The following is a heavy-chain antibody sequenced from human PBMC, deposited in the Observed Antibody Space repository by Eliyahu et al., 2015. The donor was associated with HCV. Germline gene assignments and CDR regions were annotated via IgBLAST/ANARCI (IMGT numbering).Heavy chain of an antibody. CDR2: IYYTGNA. V-gene: IGHV4-39*01. D-gene: IGHD1-14*01. CDR3: AKHDWRGGTDAYDI. J-gene: IGHJ3*02. Sequence: QLHLQESGPGLVKPSETLSLTCVVSGGSISNSDYYWGWIRQAPGKGLEWIGSIYYTGNAFYNPSLKSRVALSVDASTNQFSLRLTSVAAADTAVYYCAKHDWRGGTDAYDIWGHGTMVTVSS. CDR1: GGSISNSDYY.